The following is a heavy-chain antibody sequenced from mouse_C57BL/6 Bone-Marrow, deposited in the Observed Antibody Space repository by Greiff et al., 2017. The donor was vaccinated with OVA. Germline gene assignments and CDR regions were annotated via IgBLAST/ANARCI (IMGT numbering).Heavy chain of an antibody. J-gene: IGHJ4*01. V-gene: IGHV1-81*01. CDR1: GYTFTSYG. Sequence: LQESGAELARPGASVKLSCKASGYTFTSYGISWVKQRTGQGLEWIGEIYPRSGNTYYNEKFKGKATLTADKSSSTAYMELRSLTSEDSAVYFCAREDYYGSSYIMDYWGQGTSVTVSS. CDR2: IYPRSGNT. CDR3: AREDYYGSSYIMDY. D-gene: IGHD1-1*01.